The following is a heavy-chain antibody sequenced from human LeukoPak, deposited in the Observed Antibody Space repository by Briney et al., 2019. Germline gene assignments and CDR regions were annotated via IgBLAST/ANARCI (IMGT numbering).Heavy chain of an antibody. CDR1: GHTFTSYD. V-gene: IGHV1-8*01. CDR3: ARGATISPRNWFDP. Sequence: ASVKLSCKASGHTFTSYDINWGRQATGQGLEWRGWMNPNSGNTGYAHKFQGRVTMTRNTSISTAYMELSSLRSEDTAVYYCARGATISPRNWFDPWGQGTLVTVSS. J-gene: IGHJ5*02. CDR2: MNPNSGNT. D-gene: IGHD5-12*01.